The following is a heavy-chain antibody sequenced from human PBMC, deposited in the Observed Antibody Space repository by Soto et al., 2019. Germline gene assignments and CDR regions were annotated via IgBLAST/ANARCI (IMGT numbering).Heavy chain of an antibody. V-gene: IGHV1-46*01. CDR2: INPSGGST. J-gene: IGHJ3*02. CDR1: GYTFTSYY. CDR3: ARSPYSYSWSYLDLDAFDI. Sequence: GASVKVSCKASGYTFTSYYMHWVRQAPGQGLEWMGIINPSGGSTSYAQKFQGRVTMTRDTSTSTVYMELTSLRSEDTAVYYCARSPYSYSWSYLDLDAFDIWGQGTMVTVSS. D-gene: IGHD1-26*01.